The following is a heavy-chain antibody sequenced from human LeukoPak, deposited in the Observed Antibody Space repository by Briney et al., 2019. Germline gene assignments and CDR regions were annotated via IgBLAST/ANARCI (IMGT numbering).Heavy chain of an antibody. D-gene: IGHD4-17*01. J-gene: IGHJ4*02. V-gene: IGHV3-21*01. CDR1: GITFSSYS. Sequence: PGGSLRLSCAASGITFSSYSMNWVRQAPGKGLEWVSSISSSSSYIYYTDSVKGRFTISRDNAKNSLYLQMNSLRAEDTAVYYCARDPMGLSTVIPEHYWGQGTLVTVSS. CDR3: ARDPMGLSTVIPEHY. CDR2: ISSSSSYI.